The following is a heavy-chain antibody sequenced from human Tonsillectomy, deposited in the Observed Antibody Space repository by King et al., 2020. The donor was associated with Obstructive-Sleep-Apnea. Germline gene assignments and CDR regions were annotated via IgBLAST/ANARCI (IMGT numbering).Heavy chain of an antibody. CDR2: IYYSGTT. D-gene: IGHD3-9*01. CDR3: ARLGVLRYFAWYFDY. CDR1: GGSISNNSSY. Sequence: QLQESGPGLVKPSETLSLTCTVSGGSISNNSSYWGWIRQPPGKGLEWIGIIYYSGTTYYNASLKSRVTISVDTSKNQFSLRLSSVTAADTAVYYCARLGVLRYFAWYFDYWGQGTLVTVSS. J-gene: IGHJ4*02. V-gene: IGHV4-39*01.